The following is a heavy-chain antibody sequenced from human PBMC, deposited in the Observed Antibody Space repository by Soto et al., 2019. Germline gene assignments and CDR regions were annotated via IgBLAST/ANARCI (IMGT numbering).Heavy chain of an antibody. V-gene: IGHV4-38-2*01. CDR3: ARGGGYDSFDF. CDR2: IYHSGST. Sequence: LSLTCAVSGYSISSGYYWGWIRRTPGKGLEWIASIYHSGSTYYNPSLKSRVTISVDTSKNQFSLKLTSVTAADTAVYYCARGGGYDSFDFWGQGIQVTVSS. CDR1: GYSISSGYY. J-gene: IGHJ4*02. D-gene: IGHD2-15*01.